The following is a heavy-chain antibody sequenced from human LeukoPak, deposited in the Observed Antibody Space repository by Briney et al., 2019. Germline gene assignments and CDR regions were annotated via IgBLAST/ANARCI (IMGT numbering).Heavy chain of an antibody. D-gene: IGHD1-26*01. CDR3: ARVRYSGSYSHPFDY. V-gene: IGHV1-18*01. CDR1: GYTFTSYG. J-gene: IGHJ4*02. CDR2: ISAYNGNT. Sequence: ASVKVSCKASGYTFTSYGISWVRQAPGQGLEWMGWISAYNGNTNYAQKLQGRVTMTTDTSTSTAYMELRSLRSDDTAVYYCARVRYSGSYSHPFDYWGQGTLVTVSS.